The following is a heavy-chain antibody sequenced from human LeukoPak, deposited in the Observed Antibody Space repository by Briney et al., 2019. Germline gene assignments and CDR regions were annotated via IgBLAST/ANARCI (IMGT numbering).Heavy chain of an antibody. CDR2: IYHSGST. CDR3: ASSSIAAAGFDY. J-gene: IGHJ4*02. Sequence: PSQTLSLTCTVSGGSISSGGYYWSWIRQPPGKGLEWIGYIYHSGSTYYNPSLKSRVTISVDRSKNQFSLKLSSVTAADTAVYYCASSSIAAAGFDYWGQGTLVTVSS. V-gene: IGHV4-30-2*01. D-gene: IGHD6-13*01. CDR1: GGSISSGGYY.